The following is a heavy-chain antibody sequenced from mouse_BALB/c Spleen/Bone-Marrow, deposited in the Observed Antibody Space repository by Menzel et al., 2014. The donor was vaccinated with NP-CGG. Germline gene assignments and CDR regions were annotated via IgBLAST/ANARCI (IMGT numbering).Heavy chain of an antibody. D-gene: IGHD2-1*01. CDR2: IFPGSGNT. CDR1: GYSFTSYY. CDR3: ARHGNLRNYYAMDY. Sequence: QVQLQQSGPELVKPGASVKISCKASGYSFTSYYIHWVKQRPGQGLEWIGWIFPGSGNTKYNEKFKGKATLTADTSSSTAYMQLSSLTYEDSAVYFCARHGNLRNYYAMDYWGQGTSVTVSS. J-gene: IGHJ4*01. V-gene: IGHV1-66*01.